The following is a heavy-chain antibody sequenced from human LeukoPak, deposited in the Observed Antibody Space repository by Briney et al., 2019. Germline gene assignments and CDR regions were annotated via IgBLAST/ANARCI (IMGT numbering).Heavy chain of an antibody. Sequence: PGGSLRLSCAASGFSFSSYLMSWVRQAPGKGLEWVSTISGNGGGTYYADSVKGRFTISRDNYKNTLYLQMNTLRAEDRALYYCARRLCSGGSCSSFDYWGQGTLVTVSS. V-gene: IGHV3-23*01. CDR2: ISGNGGGT. CDR3: ARRLCSGGSCSSFDY. J-gene: IGHJ4*02. D-gene: IGHD2-15*01. CDR1: GFSFSSYL.